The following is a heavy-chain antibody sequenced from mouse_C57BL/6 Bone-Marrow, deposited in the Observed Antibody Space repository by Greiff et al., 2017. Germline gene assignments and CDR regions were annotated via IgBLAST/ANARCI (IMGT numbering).Heavy chain of an antibody. CDR1: GYTFTDYY. Sequence: EVQLQQSGPVLVKPGASVKMSCKASGYTFTDYYMNWVKQSHGKSLEWIGVINPYNGGTSYNQKFKGKATLTVDKSSSTAYMELNSLTSENSAVYYCARLGTTVFDYWGQGTTLTGSS. D-gene: IGHD1-1*01. CDR3: ARLGTTVFDY. V-gene: IGHV1-19*01. CDR2: INPYNGGT. J-gene: IGHJ2*01.